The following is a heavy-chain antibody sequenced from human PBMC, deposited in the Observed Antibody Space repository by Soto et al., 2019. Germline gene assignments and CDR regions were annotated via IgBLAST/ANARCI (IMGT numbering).Heavy chain of an antibody. J-gene: IGHJ4*02. CDR3: ARDGSAAGTFGNNRFDY. V-gene: IGHV3-15*01. CDR1: GFTFSNAW. D-gene: IGHD6-13*01. CDR2: IKSKTDGGTT. Sequence: LRLSCAASGFTFSNAWMSWVRQAPGKGLEWVGRIKSKTDGGTTDYAAPVKGRFTISRDDSKNTLYLQMNSLRSEDTAVYYCARDGSAAGTFGNNRFDYWGQGTLVTVSS.